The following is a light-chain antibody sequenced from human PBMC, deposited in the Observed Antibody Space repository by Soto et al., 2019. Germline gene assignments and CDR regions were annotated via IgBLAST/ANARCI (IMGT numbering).Light chain of an antibody. Sequence: DITMTQSPSSLSASVGDRDAIPCRASQSISSYLNWYQQKPGKAPKLLIYAASSLQSGVPSRFSGSGSGTDFTLTISSLQPEDFATYYCQQSYSTPITFGQGTRLEIK. CDR2: AAS. CDR3: QQSYSTPIT. CDR1: QSISSY. J-gene: IGKJ5*01. V-gene: IGKV1-39*01.